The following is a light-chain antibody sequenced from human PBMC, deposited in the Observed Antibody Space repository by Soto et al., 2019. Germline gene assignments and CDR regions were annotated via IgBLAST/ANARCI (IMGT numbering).Light chain of an antibody. CDR3: QQYGSSPPT. Sequence: EIVLTQSPGTLSLSPGERATLSCRASQSVSSSNLAWYQQKPGQAPRLLIYGASSRATGIPDRFSGSGSGTDFTLTISRLEPVDFAVYYCQQYGSSPPTFGPGTKVAIK. CDR1: QSVSSSN. V-gene: IGKV3-20*01. CDR2: GAS. J-gene: IGKJ3*01.